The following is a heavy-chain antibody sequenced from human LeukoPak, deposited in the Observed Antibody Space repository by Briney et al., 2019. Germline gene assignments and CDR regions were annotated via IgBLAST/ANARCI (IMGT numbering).Heavy chain of an antibody. CDR3: AREEKNIVVLPTAIKKDY. Sequence: SETLSLTCTVSGDSISSSSYFWGWIRQPPGKGLEWIGSIYYSGSTYYNPSLKSRVTMSVDTSKNQFSLKLTSVTAADTAVYYCAREEKNIVVLPTAIKKDYWGQGTPVTVSS. D-gene: IGHD2-2*01. J-gene: IGHJ4*02. CDR1: GDSISSSSYF. CDR2: IYYSGST. V-gene: IGHV4-39*02.